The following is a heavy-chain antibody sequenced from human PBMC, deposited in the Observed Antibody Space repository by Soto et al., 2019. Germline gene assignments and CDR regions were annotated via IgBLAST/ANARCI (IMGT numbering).Heavy chain of an antibody. CDR1: GFTFSSYG. D-gene: IGHD3-9*01. Sequence: QVQLVESGGGVVQPGRSLRLSCAASGFTFSSYGMHWVRQAPGKGLEWVAIIWYDGSNKYYADSVKGRFTISRDNSKNTLYLQMNSLRAEDTAVYYCARDNQYFDWSSYPYYYYGMDVWGQGTTVTVSS. V-gene: IGHV3-33*01. CDR3: ARDNQYFDWSSYPYYYYGMDV. CDR2: IWYDGSNK. J-gene: IGHJ6*02.